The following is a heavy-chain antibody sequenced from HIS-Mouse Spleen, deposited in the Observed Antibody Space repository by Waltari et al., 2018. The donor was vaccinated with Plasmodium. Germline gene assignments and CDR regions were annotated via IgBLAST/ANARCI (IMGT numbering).Heavy chain of an antibody. Sequence: QLQLQESGPGLVKPSETLSLTCTVSGGSISRSSYYWRWIRQPPGKGREWIGSIYYSGSTYYNPSLKSRVTISVDTSKNQFSLKLSSVTAADTAVYYCARRGGSYYYFDYWGQGTLVTVSS. CDR3: ARRGGSYYYFDY. V-gene: IGHV4-39*01. CDR1: GGSISRSSYY. CDR2: IYYSGST. J-gene: IGHJ4*02. D-gene: IGHD1-26*01.